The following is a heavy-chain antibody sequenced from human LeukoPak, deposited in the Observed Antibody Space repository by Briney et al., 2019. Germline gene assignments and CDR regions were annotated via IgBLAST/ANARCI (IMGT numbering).Heavy chain of an antibody. J-gene: IGHJ4*02. Sequence: SVTVSCKASGGTFSSYASSWVRQAPGKGLEWMGSIIPILGIANYAQKFQGRVTITADKSTSTAYMELSSLRSEDTAVYYCAPTDAGSGSYSGYWGQGTLVTVSS. D-gene: IGHD1-26*01. CDR1: GGTFSSYA. CDR2: IIPILGIA. V-gene: IGHV1-69*04. CDR3: APTDAGSGSYSGY.